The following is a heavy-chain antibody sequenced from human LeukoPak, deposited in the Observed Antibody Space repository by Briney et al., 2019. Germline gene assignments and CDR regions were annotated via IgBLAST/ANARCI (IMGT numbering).Heavy chain of an antibody. CDR2: IKEDGSEN. Sequence: GSLRLSCVASGFPFSNYWMSWDRQAPGKGLERVANIKEDGSENYYMDSVKGRFIISRDNVKNSLYLQLNSLGAEDTAVYYCARDRGWQTFDYWGQGSLVTVSS. CDR3: ARDRGWQTFDY. J-gene: IGHJ4*02. CDR1: GFPFSNYW. D-gene: IGHD5-24*01. V-gene: IGHV3-7*01.